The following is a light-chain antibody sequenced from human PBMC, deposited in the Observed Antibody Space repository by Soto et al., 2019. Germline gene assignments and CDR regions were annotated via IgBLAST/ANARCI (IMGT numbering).Light chain of an antibody. CDR3: QQYGTSPPIT. J-gene: IGKJ5*01. Sequence: IVLTQSPGTLPLSPGQSAILSCRASQSVTNNYLAWYQQKPGQAPRLLIYGASYRATGTPDRFSGSGSGTDFTLTISGLEPQDFAVYFCQQYGTSPPITFGQGTRLE. CDR1: QSVTNNY. V-gene: IGKV3-20*01. CDR2: GAS.